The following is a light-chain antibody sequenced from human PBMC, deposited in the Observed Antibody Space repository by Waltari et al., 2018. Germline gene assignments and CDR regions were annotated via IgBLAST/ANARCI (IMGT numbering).Light chain of an antibody. CDR1: GSVVGCYDY. V-gene: IGLV2-14*01. CDR2: EVS. J-gene: IGLJ1*01. CDR3: LSYTSSSTYV. Sequence: SALPPPASVSGSPGQSITFSCTGTGSVVGCYDYFSCYQQHPGKAPKLMIYEVSNRPSGVSNRFSGSKYGNTASLTISGLQAEDEADDYCLSYTSSSTYVFGTGTKVTVL.